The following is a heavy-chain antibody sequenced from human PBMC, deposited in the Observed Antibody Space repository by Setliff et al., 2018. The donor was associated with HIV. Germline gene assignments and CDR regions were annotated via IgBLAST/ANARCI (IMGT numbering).Heavy chain of an antibody. J-gene: IGHJ4*02. Sequence: SCKASGYTFTTYAMNWVRRAPGKGLEWVARIREEAHGGETEYAAALRGRFTISRDDSKNTLYLQMNSLKTDDTAVYYCTRFSEWSEDYWGQGTLVTAPQ. D-gene: IGHD3-3*01. CDR2: IREEAHGGET. CDR3: TRFSEWSEDY. CDR1: GYTFTTYA. V-gene: IGHV3-15*01.